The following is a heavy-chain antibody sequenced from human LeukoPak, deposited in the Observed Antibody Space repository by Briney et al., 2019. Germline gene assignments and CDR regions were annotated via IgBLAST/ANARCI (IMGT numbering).Heavy chain of an antibody. CDR3: ARDFGELGAPFDY. Sequence: GGSLRLSCAASGFTFSSYAMHWVRQAPGKGLEWVAVISYDGSNKYYADSVKGRFTISRDNSKNTLYLQMNSLRAEDTAVYYCARDFGELGAPFDYWGQGTLVTVSS. CDR2: ISYDGSNK. V-gene: IGHV3-30-3*01. CDR1: GFTFSSYA. J-gene: IGHJ4*02. D-gene: IGHD7-27*01.